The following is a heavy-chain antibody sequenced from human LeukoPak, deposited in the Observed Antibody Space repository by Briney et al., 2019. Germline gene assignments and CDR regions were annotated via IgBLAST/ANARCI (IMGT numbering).Heavy chain of an antibody. D-gene: IGHD6-13*01. CDR3: ARGHSSSWYHYFDY. V-gene: IGHV3-48*03. CDR1: GFTFSSYE. J-gene: IGHJ4*02. Sequence: QPGGSLRLSCAASGFTFSSYEMNWVRQAPGKGLEWVSYISSSGSTIYYADSVKGRFTISRDNAKNSLYLQMNSLRAEDTAVYYCARGHSSSWYHYFDYWGQGTLVTVSS. CDR2: ISSSGSTI.